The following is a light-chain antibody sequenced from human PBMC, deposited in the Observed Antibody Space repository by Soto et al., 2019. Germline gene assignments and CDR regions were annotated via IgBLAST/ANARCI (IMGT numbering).Light chain of an antibody. CDR3: QQYYSTPYT. V-gene: IGKV4-1*01. CDR2: WAS. Sequence: DIVMTQSPDSLAVSLGERATINCKSSQRVLYISNNKNYLAWYQQKPGQPPNLLIYWASTRESGVPDRFSGSGSGTDFTLTISSLQAEDVEVYYCQQYYSTPYTFGQGTKLEIK. J-gene: IGKJ2*01. CDR1: QRVLYISNNKNY.